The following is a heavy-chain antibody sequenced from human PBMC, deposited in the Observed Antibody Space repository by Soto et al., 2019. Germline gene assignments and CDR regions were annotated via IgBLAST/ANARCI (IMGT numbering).Heavy chain of an antibody. CDR3: ARDDGRTYSVFDF. J-gene: IGHJ4*02. CDR1: GFTFSSYW. V-gene: IGHV3-74*01. CDR2: INSDGSST. D-gene: IGHD1-26*01. Sequence: TGGSLRLSCAASGFTFSSYWMHWVRQAPGKGLVWVSRINSDGSSTGYADSVKGRFTISRDNAKNTLYLQMISLRAEDTAVYYCARDDGRTYSVFDFWGQGTLVTVSS.